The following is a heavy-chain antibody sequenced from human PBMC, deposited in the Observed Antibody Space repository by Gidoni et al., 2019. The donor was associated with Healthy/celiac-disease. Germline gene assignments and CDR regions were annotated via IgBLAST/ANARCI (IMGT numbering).Heavy chain of an antibody. Sequence: QVQLVQSGAEVKKPGSSVKVSCKASGGPFSSYAISWVRQAPGQGLEWMGRIIPILGIANYAQKFQGRVTITADKSTSTAYMELSSLRSEDTAVYYCAREDLRCNWNYKLCYFDYWGQGTLVTVSS. CDR2: IIPILGIA. V-gene: IGHV1-69*04. J-gene: IGHJ4*02. CDR3: AREDLRCNWNYKLCYFDY. D-gene: IGHD1-7*01. CDR1: GGPFSSYA.